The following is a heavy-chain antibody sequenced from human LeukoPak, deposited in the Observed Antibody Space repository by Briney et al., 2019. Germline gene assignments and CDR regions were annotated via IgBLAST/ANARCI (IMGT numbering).Heavy chain of an antibody. CDR3: ASGSITIFGVVSTYMDV. J-gene: IGHJ6*03. Sequence: SETLSLTCTVYGGSISSGSYYWSWIRQPAGKGLEWIGRIYTSGSTNYNPSLKSRVTISVDTSKNQFSLKLSSVTAADTAVYYCASGSITIFGVVSTYMDVWGKGTTVTVSS. CDR2: IYTSGST. V-gene: IGHV4-61*02. D-gene: IGHD3-3*01. CDR1: GGSISSGSYY.